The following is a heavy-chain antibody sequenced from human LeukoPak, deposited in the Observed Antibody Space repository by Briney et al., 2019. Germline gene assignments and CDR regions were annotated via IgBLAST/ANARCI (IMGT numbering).Heavy chain of an antibody. J-gene: IGHJ4*02. CDR2: LTSSSTYI. CDR3: VRARLSQYSSGWYSAFFDY. V-gene: IGHV3-21*01. CDR1: GFTFSGYT. D-gene: IGHD6-13*01. Sequence: GGSLRLSCAASGFTFSGYTMNWVRQAPGKGLEWVSSLTSSSTYIYYADSVRGRFTISRDNARNSLYLQMNSLRAEDTAVYYCVRARLSQYSSGWYSAFFDYWGQGTLVTVSS.